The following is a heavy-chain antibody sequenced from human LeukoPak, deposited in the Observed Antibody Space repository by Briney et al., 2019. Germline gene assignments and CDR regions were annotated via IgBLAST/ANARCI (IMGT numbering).Heavy chain of an antibody. CDR1: GFSLTTSGVG. D-gene: IGHD3-16*01. V-gene: IGHV2-5*01. J-gene: IGHJ4*02. Sequence: SGPTLVKPRQTLTLTCTFSGFSLTTSGVGVGWIRQPPGKALEWLALIYWNDDRHYSPSLKSSLTITKDTSKNQVVLIMTKMDPVDTATYYCVHINSWGSYSVFDYWGQGTLVTVSS. CDR3: VHINSWGSYSVFDY. CDR2: IYWNDDR.